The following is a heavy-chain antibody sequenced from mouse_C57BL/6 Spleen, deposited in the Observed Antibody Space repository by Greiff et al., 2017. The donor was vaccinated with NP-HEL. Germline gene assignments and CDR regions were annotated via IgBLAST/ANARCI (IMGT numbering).Heavy chain of an antibody. Sequence: QVQLQQSGPELVKPGASVKISCKASGYAFSSSWMNWVKQRPGKGLEWIGRIYPGGGDTNYNGKFKGKATLTADKAASTAYMQLSSLTSEDSAVYFCARRGLGGYFDYWGQGTTLTVSS. CDR2: IYPGGGDT. V-gene: IGHV1-82*01. D-gene: IGHD2-4*01. J-gene: IGHJ2*01. CDR3: ARRGLGGYFDY. CDR1: GYAFSSSW.